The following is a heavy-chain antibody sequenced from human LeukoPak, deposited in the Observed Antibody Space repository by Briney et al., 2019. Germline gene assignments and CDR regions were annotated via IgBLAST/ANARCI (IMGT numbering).Heavy chain of an antibody. D-gene: IGHD6-19*01. V-gene: IGHV4-39*07. Sequence: SETLSLTCTVSGGSISSSSYSWGWIRQPPGKGLEWIGSIFYSGSTYYNPSLKSRVTISADTSKNQFSLKLTSVIAADTAVYYCARVRIYNKQWLIGGHPDYWGQGTLVTVFS. J-gene: IGHJ4*02. CDR2: IFYSGST. CDR1: GGSISSSSYS. CDR3: ARVRIYNKQWLIGGHPDY.